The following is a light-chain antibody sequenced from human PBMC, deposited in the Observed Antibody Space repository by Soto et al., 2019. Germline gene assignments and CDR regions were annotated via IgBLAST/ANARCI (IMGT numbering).Light chain of an antibody. V-gene: IGKV3-20*01. Sequence: EIVLTQSPGTLSLSPGERATLSCRASQSVSSSYLAWYQQKPGQAPRLLLFGASSRATGIPDRFSGSGSGTDFTLTISRLEPEDFAVYYCQQYGSSPWTFGQGNEVEIQ. J-gene: IGKJ1*01. CDR3: QQYGSSPWT. CDR2: GAS. CDR1: QSVSSSY.